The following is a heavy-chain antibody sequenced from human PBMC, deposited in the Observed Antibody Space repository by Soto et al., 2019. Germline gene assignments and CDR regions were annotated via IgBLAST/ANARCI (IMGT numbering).Heavy chain of an antibody. CDR1: GFTFSSYA. J-gene: IGHJ4*02. CDR3: AKRRGAGGHFDY. CDR2: VSIGGST. Sequence: DVQLLESGGGLVQPEGSLRLSCAASGFTFSSYAMGWVRQGPGKGLEWVAVVSIGGSTHYADSGRGRFTISRDNSKNTLSLQVNSLTAEDTAVYFCAKRRGAGGHFDYWGQGALVTVSS. V-gene: IGHV3-23*01. D-gene: IGHD2-15*01.